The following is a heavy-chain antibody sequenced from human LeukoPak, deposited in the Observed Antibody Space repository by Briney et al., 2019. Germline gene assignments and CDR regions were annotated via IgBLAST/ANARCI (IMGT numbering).Heavy chain of an antibody. CDR1: GGSISSGGYY. J-gene: IGHJ4*02. D-gene: IGHD3-3*01. CDR3: ARARSGYYPLDY. Sequence: PSETLSLTCTVSGGSISSGGYYWSWSRQHPGKGLEWIGYIYYSGSTYYNPSLKSRVTISVDTSKNQFSLKLSSVTAADTAVYYCARARSGYYPLDYWGQGTLVTVSS. CDR2: IYYSGST. V-gene: IGHV4-31*03.